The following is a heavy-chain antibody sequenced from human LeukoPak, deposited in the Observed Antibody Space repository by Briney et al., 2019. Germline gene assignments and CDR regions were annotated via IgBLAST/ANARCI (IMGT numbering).Heavy chain of an antibody. J-gene: IGHJ4*02. V-gene: IGHV1-58*02. D-gene: IGHD3-22*01. Sequence: ASVKVSCEASLFSFTNSAMQLLGQARGQRLEWIGWIVVGSGNTNYAQKFHERVTITRDMSTSTAYMELSSLRSEDTAVYFCATGASYYDTIGYYFDYWGQGTLVSVSS. CDR3: ATGASYYDTIGYYFDY. CDR1: LFSFTNSA. CDR2: IVVGSGNT.